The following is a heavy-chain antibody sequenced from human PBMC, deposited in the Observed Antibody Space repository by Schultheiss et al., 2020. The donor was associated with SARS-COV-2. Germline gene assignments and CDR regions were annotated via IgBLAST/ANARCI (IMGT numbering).Heavy chain of an antibody. CDR3: ARDVFAYDFWSGYYPTNRDYYYYYMDV. J-gene: IGHJ6*03. Sequence: SETLSLTCTVSGGSISSYYWSWIRQPPGKGLEWIGEINHSGSTNYNPSLKSRVTISVDTSKNQFSLKLSSVTAADTAVYYCARDVFAYDFWSGYYPTNRDYYYYYMDVWGKGTTVTVSS. D-gene: IGHD3-3*01. CDR2: INHSGST. CDR1: GGSISSYY. V-gene: IGHV4-59*01.